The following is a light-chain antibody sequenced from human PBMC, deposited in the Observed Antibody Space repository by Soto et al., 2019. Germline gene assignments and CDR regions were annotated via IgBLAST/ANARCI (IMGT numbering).Light chain of an antibody. CDR2: ATS. Sequence: EIVLTQSPGTLSLSSGEIATLSCRASQSVSSSYLAWYQQKPGQAPRLLVYATSSRATGIPDRFSASGSGTDFTLPISRLEPEDFAVYYCQQYGSSSFTVGQGTKLEIK. J-gene: IGKJ2*01. CDR1: QSVSSSY. CDR3: QQYGSSSFT. V-gene: IGKV3-20*01.